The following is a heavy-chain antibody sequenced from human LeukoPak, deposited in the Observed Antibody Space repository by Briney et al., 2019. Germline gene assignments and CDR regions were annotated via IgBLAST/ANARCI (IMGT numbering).Heavy chain of an antibody. CDR3: ARHGAQMPTLAHLHAVDV. CDR2: IHYSGNT. Sequence: PSETLSLTCTVSGGSISSSTYHWGWIRQPPGKGLEWIGHIHYSGNTYYNPSLKSRVTISVDTSKKQFSLRLTSVTGADTGVYYCARHGAQMPTLAHLHAVDVWGHGTRSSSP. J-gene: IGHJ6*02. V-gene: IGHV4-39*01. CDR1: GGSISSSTYH. D-gene: IGHD2-2*01.